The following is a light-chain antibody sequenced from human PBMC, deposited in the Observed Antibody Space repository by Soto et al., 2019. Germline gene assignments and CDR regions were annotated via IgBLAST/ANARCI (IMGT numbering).Light chain of an antibody. CDR2: EVS. CDR3: SSYTSSTPRVV. J-gene: IGLJ2*01. Sequence: QSVLTQPASVSGSPGQSITISCTGTSSDVGGYNYVSWYQQHPGKAPKLMIYEVSNRPSGVSNRFSGSKSGNTASLTISGLQAEDEADYYCSSYTSSTPRVVFGGGTKVTVL. V-gene: IGLV2-14*01. CDR1: SSDVGGYNY.